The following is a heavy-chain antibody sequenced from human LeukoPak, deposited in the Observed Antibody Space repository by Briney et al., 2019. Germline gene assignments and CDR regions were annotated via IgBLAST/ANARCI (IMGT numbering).Heavy chain of an antibody. J-gene: IGHJ6*03. CDR3: AKGSHYNWNYYYYYMDV. V-gene: IGHV1-69*04. CDR2: IIPILGIA. D-gene: IGHD1-20*01. CDR1: GGTFSSYA. Sequence: SVKVSCKASGGTFSSYAISWVRQAPGQGLEWMGRIIPILGIANYAQKFQGRVTITADKSTSTAYMELSSLRAEDTAVYYCAKGSHYNWNYYYYYMDVWGKGTTVTVSS.